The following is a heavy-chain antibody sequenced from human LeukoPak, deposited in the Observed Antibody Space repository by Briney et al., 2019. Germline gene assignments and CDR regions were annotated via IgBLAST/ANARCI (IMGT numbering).Heavy chain of an antibody. CDR2: IIPIFGTA. D-gene: IGHD3-3*01. Sequence: ASVKVSCKASGGTFISYAISWVRQAPGQGLEWMGGIIPIFGTANYAQKFQGRVTITADESTSTAYMELSSLRSEDTAVYYCATITIFGVVIPDYYYYGMDVWGQGTTVTVSS. V-gene: IGHV1-69*13. J-gene: IGHJ6*02. CDR1: GGTFISYA. CDR3: ATITIFGVVIPDYYYYGMDV.